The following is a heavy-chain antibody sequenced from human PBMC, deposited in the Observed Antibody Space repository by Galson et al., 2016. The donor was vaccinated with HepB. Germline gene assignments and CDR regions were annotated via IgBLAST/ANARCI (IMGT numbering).Heavy chain of an antibody. Sequence: SLRLSCAASGFSFGAYAMSWVRQAPGKGLEWVSAITGGGISTYYLDSVKGRFVIARDNSKTTLFLQMTNLRAEDTATYYCAKDLRTWGQGTLVTVSS. J-gene: IGHJ4*02. CDR1: GFSFGAYA. D-gene: IGHD1-1*01. CDR2: ITGGGIST. CDR3: AKDLRT. V-gene: IGHV3-23*01.